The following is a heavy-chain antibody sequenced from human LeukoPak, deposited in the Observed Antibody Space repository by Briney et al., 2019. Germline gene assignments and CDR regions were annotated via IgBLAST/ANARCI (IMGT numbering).Heavy chain of an antibody. Sequence: PGGSLRLSCAASGFTFSSYAMSWVRQAPGKGLVWVSAISGSGGSTYYTDSVKGRFTISRDNPKNTLYLQMNSLRAEDTAVYYCAKALPAAIRGFDYWGQGTLVTVSS. D-gene: IGHD2-2*01. CDR2: ISGSGGST. V-gene: IGHV3-23*01. CDR3: AKALPAAIRGFDY. CDR1: GFTFSSYA. J-gene: IGHJ4*02.